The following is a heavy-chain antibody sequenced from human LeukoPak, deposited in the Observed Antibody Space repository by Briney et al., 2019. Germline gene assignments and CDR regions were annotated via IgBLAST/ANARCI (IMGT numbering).Heavy chain of an antibody. CDR2: INWNGGST. CDR3: ARAGSIAAAGSFDY. V-gene: IGHV3-20*01. Sequence: PGGSLRLSCAASGFTFDDYGMSWVRQAPGKGLEWVSGINWNGGSTGYADSVKGRFTISRDNAKNSLYLQMNSLRAEDTALYHCARAGSIAAAGSFDYWGQGTLVTVSS. D-gene: IGHD6-13*01. CDR1: GFTFDDYG. J-gene: IGHJ4*02.